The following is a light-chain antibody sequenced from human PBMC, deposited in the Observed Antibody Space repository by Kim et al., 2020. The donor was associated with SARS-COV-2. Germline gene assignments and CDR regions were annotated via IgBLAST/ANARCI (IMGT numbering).Light chain of an antibody. CDR2: QDN. CDR3: TGWDSDTFWV. Sequence: SYELTQPPSVSVSPGQTATITCPADGLGNKYACWYQHKAGQSPVLVIYQDNKRPSGLADRFSGSNSGNTATLTIRGTQATDEADYYCTGWDSDTFWVFGGGTQLTVL. J-gene: IGLJ3*02. V-gene: IGLV3-1*01. CDR1: GLGNKY.